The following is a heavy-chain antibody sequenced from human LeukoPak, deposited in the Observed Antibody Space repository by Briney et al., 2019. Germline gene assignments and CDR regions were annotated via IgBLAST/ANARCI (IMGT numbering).Heavy chain of an antibody. V-gene: IGHV4-59*01. CDR3: ARSMTVDRAAPLDY. CDR2: IYYSGNT. Sequence: PSETLSLTCTVSGGSISRYHWSWIRQPPGKGLEWIGYIYYSGNTNYNPSLKSRVTISLDTSKNQFSLNLRSVTAADTAVYYCARSMTVDRAAPLDYWGQGTLVTVSS. J-gene: IGHJ4*02. CDR1: GGSISRYH. D-gene: IGHD3-10*01.